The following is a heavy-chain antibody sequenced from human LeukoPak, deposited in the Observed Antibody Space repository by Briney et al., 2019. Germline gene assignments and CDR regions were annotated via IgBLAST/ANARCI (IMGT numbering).Heavy chain of an antibody. CDR2: IYYSGST. V-gene: IGHV4-59*01. D-gene: IGHD3-22*01. CDR1: GGSISSYY. J-gene: IGHJ3*02. Sequence: ASETLSLTCTVSGGSISSYYWSWIRQPPGKGLEWIGYIYYSGSTNYNPSLKSRVTISVDTSKNQFSLKLSSVTAADTAVYYCARRMEHYYDSSGYAFDIWGQGTMVTVSS. CDR3: ARRMEHYYDSSGYAFDI.